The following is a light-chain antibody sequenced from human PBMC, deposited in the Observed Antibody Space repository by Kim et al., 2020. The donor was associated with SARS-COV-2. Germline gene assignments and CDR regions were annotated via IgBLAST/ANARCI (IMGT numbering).Light chain of an antibody. J-gene: IGKJ2*01. CDR1: QSVSSD. V-gene: IGKV3-15*01. CDR2: GAS. Sequence: SSRERITLSCRASQSVSSDLAWYQQKPGQAPRLLIYGASTRATGIPARFSGSGSGTEFTLTINSLQSEDLAVYYCQQYNNWPPYIFAQGTKLEI. CDR3: QQYNNWPPYI.